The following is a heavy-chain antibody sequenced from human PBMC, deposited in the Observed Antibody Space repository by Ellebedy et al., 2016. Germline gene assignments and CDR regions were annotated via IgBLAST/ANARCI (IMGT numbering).Heavy chain of an antibody. CDR2: IYTSGST. D-gene: IGHD6-13*01. J-gene: IGHJ6*03. CDR1: GGSISSGSYY. CDR3: ARRPYSSSIAAAGYYYYYYMDV. Sequence: SETLSLTXTVSGGSISSGSYYWSWIRQPAGKGLEWIGRIYTSGSTNYNPSLKSRVTMSVDTSKNQFSLKLSSVTAADTAVYYCARRPYSSSIAAAGYYYYYYMDVWGKGTTVTVSS. V-gene: IGHV4-61*02.